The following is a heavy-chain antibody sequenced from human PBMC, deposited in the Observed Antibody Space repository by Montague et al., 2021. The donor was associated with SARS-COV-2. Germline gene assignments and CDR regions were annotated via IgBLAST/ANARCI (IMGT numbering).Heavy chain of an antibody. D-gene: IGHD1-7*01. CDR1: GFTFSTYG. V-gene: IGHV3-33*01. J-gene: IGHJ3*02. CDR3: AREGNYSTGGAFDI. Sequence: YLRLSCAASGFTFSTYGMHWVRQAPGKGLEWVAVIWYDGSNKYYADSVKGRFTISRDNSKNTLYLQMNSLRAEDTAVYYCAREGNYSTGGAFDIWGQGTMVTVSS. CDR2: IWYDGSNK.